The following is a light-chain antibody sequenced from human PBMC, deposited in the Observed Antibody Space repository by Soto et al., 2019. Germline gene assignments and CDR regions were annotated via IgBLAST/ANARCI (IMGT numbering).Light chain of an antibody. CDR3: QQRRYWPVT. CDR2: DAS. CDR1: QSVSSY. J-gene: IGKJ1*01. Sequence: EIVLTQSPAILSMSPGERATLSCRASQSVSSYFAWYQQKPGQAPRLLIYDASNRATGVPARFSVSGSGIDFTLTISSLEPEDFAVYYCQQRRYWPVTFGQGTKVEIK. V-gene: IGKV3-11*01.